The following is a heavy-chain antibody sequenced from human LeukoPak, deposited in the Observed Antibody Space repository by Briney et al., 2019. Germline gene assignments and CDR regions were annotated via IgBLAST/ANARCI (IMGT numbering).Heavy chain of an antibody. V-gene: IGHV7-4-1*04. CDR2: INTNTGNP. J-gene: IGHJ6*03. CDR3: ARAPRATMIARVWDMDV. D-gene: IGHD3-22*01. Sequence: ASVKVSCKASGYTFTSYAMNWVRQAPGQGLEWMGWINTNTGNPTYAQGFTGRFVFSLDTSVSMAYLQISSLKAEDTAVYYCARAPRATMIARVWDMDVWGKGTTVTVSS. CDR1: GYTFTSYA.